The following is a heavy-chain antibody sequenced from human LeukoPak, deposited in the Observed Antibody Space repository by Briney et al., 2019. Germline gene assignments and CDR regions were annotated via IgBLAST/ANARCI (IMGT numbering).Heavy chain of an antibody. CDR2: ISSGGSTI. CDR1: GFTFSSYE. D-gene: IGHD3-22*01. CDR3: AREYYDSSGYYLYYFDY. J-gene: IGHJ4*02. Sequence: GRSLRLSCAASGFTFSSYEMNWVRQAPGKGLEWVSYISSGGSTIYYADSVKGRFTISRDNAKNSLYLQMNSLRAEDTAVYYCAREYYDSSGYYLYYFDYWGQGTLVAVSS. V-gene: IGHV3-48*03.